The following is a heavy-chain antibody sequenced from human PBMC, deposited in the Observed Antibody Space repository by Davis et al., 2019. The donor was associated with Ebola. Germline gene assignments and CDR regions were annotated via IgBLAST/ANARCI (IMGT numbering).Heavy chain of an antibody. CDR1: GYTLTDVS. CDR3: AVARFQVLGDWVAP. D-gene: IGHD3-16*01. Sequence: AASVKVSCKVSGYTLTDVSIHWVRQTPGKGLEWMGGFDPEEGETMYAQKFQGRVTVTEDTSTNTGYMELRSLRSEDTAVYYCAVARFQVLGDWVAPWGQGTLVTVSS. CDR2: FDPEEGET. J-gene: IGHJ5*02. V-gene: IGHV1-24*01.